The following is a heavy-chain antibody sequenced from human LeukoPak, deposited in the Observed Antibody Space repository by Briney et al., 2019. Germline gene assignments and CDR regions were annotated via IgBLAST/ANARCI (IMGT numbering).Heavy chain of an antibody. CDR1: GYTFTSYA. CDR2: INTNTGNP. Sequence: ASVKVSCKASGYTFTSYAMNWVRQAPGQGLEWMGWINTNTGNPTYAQGFTGRFVFSLDTSVSTAYLQISSLKAEDTAVYYCASTPAYGVTTWGFDYWGQGTLVTVSS. J-gene: IGHJ4*02. D-gene: IGHD4-17*01. V-gene: IGHV7-4-1*02. CDR3: ASTPAYGVTTWGFDY.